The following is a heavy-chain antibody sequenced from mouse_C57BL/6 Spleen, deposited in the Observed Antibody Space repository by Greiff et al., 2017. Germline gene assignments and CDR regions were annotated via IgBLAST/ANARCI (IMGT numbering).Heavy chain of an antibody. CDR1: GFSFNTYA. V-gene: IGHV10-1*01. CDR3: EGHASGSSPHGYFDV. D-gene: IGHD1-1*01. J-gene: IGHJ1*03. CDR2: IRSKSNNYAT. Sequence: EVKLQESGGGLVQPKGSLKLSCAASGFSFNTYAMNWVRQAPGKGLEWVARIRSKSNNYATYYADSVKDRFTISRDDSESMLSLQMNHLKTEDAAMYYCEGHASGSSPHGYFDVWGTGTTVTVSS.